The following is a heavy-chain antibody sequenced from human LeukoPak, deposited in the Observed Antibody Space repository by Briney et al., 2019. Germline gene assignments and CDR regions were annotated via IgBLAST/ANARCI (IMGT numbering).Heavy chain of an antibody. CDR1: GFIFSSYT. CDR2: ISSGSRYI. D-gene: IGHD3-22*01. V-gene: IGHV3-21*01. Sequence: PGGSLRLSCAASGFIFSSYTMNWVRQAPGKGLEWVSSISSGSRYIYYADSVKGRFTISRDNPKNSLYLQMNSLRAEDTALYYCARQYYDSSGYSYGSFDYWGQGTLVTVSS. CDR3: ARQYYDSSGYSYGSFDY. J-gene: IGHJ4*02.